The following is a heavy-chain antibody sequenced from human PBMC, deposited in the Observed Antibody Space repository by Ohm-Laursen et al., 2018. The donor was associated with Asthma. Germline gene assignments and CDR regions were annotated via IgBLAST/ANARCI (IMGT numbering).Heavy chain of an antibody. Sequence: GASVKVSCKPSGYTFTSYGISWVRQAPGQGLEWMGRINPNSGGTNYAQKFQGWVTMTRDTSISTAYMELRSLRSDDTAVYYCARDQVVVPAAMGTNWFDPWGQGTLVTVSS. CDR3: ARDQVVVPAAMGTNWFDP. CDR2: INPNSGGT. CDR1: GYTFTSYG. D-gene: IGHD2-2*01. J-gene: IGHJ5*02. V-gene: IGHV1-2*04.